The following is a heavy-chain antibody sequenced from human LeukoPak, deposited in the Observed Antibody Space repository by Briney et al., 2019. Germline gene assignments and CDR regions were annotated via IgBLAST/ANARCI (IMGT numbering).Heavy chain of an antibody. CDR3: AKRVGYGYGMDV. CDR2: ISSSSSYI. CDR1: GFTFSSYS. D-gene: IGHD6-13*01. V-gene: IGHV3-21*04. Sequence: PGGSLRLSCAASGFTFSSYSMNWVRQAPGKGLEWVSSISSSSSYIYYADSVKGRFTISRDNSKNTLYLQMNSLRVEDTAEFYCAKRVGYGYGMDVWGQGTTVTVSS. J-gene: IGHJ6*02.